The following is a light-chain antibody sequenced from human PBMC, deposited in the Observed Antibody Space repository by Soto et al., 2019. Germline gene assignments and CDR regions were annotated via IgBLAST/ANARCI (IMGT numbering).Light chain of an antibody. J-gene: IGKJ1*01. CDR3: QQYNNWHPWT. V-gene: IGKV3-15*01. CDR2: GAS. Sequence: EIVMTQSPATLSVSPGERATLSCRASQNIRSNLAWYQQIPGQAPRLLIHGASTRATGIPARFSGSGSGTEFTLTIIGLQSEDYAVYYCQQYNNWHPWTFGKGTKVEI. CDR1: QNIRSN.